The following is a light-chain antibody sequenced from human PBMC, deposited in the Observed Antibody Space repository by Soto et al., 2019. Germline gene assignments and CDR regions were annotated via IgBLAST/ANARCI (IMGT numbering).Light chain of an antibody. Sequence: DIQLTQSPSTLSASVGDSVTITCRASQSISTWLAWYQQKPGKAPKVLIYKASILESGVPSRFSGSGSGTEFSLTISSLQPDDSATYYCQQYNSYSRTFGQGTKVDIK. CDR2: KAS. J-gene: IGKJ1*01. CDR3: QQYNSYSRT. CDR1: QSISTW. V-gene: IGKV1-5*03.